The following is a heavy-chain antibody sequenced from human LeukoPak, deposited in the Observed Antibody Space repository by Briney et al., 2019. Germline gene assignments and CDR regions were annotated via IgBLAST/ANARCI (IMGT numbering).Heavy chain of an antibody. CDR1: SGSISSYY. Sequence: SETLSLTCTVSSGSISSYYWSCIRQPPGKGLEWIGFFYYTGSTNYNPSLKSRVTISVDTSKNQFPLKLSSVTAADKAVYYCARVLPNYYDSSGYYYISYFFDYWGQGTLVTVSS. V-gene: IGHV4-59*01. CDR2: FYYTGST. CDR3: ARVLPNYYDSSGYYYISYFFDY. J-gene: IGHJ4*02. D-gene: IGHD3-22*01.